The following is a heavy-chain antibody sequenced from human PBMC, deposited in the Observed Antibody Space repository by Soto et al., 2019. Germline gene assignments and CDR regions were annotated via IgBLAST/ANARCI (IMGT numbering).Heavy chain of an antibody. CDR3: ARDNGVDTAMPYGEWWFHX. Sequence: SVKVSWKASGGTFSSYAISWVRQAPGQGLEWMGGIIPIFGTANYAKKFQGRVTITAEKSTSTAYMELSSLRSEDTAVYYCARDNGVDTAMPYGEWWFHXWGQATLVPVSX. D-gene: IGHD5-18*01. V-gene: IGHV1-69*06. CDR2: IIPIFGTA. J-gene: IGHJ5*02. CDR1: GGTFSSYA.